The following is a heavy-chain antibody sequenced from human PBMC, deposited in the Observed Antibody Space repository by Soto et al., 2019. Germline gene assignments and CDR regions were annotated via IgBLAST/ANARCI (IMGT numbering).Heavy chain of an antibody. V-gene: IGHV3-15*01. CDR1: GFSRNNAW. CDR3: ATVDYDTSGYYSAYYFDS. D-gene: IGHD3-22*01. Sequence: GGSLRLSCAVSGFSRNNAWMSWVRQAPGKGLEWVGRIKSKADGGTTDYAAPVKGRFTISRDESKNMLHLQMNSLKTEDSAVYYCATVDYDTSGYYSAYYFDSWGHGTLVTVSS. J-gene: IGHJ4*01. CDR2: IKSKADGGTT.